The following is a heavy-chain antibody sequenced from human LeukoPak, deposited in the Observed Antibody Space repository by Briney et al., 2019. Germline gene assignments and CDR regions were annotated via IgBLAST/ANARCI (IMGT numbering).Heavy chain of an antibody. D-gene: IGHD2/OR15-2a*01. CDR3: ARVYSNSPEYGMDV. CDR2: IWYDGTNK. V-gene: IGHV3-33*01. Sequence: GGSLRLSCAASGFSFSSYGMHWVRQAAGEGLEWVAVIWYDGTNKYYADSVKGRFTISRDNSKNTLYLQMNSLRAEDTAVYYCARVYSNSPEYGMDVWGQGTTVTVSS. J-gene: IGHJ6*02. CDR1: GFSFSSYG.